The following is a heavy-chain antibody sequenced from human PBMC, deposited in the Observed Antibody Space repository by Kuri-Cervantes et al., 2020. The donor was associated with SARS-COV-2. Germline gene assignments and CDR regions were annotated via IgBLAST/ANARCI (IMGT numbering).Heavy chain of an antibody. CDR2: IRSKAYGGTT. J-gene: IGHJ2*01. CDR3: TRAWANYGDYSWRRYFDL. Sequence: GESLKISCTASGFTFGDYAMSWFRQAPGKGLEWVGFIRSKAYGGTTEYAASVKGRFTISRDDSKSIAYLQMNSLKTEDTAVYYCTRAWANYGDYSWRRYFDLWGRGTLVTVSS. D-gene: IGHD4-17*01. V-gene: IGHV3-49*03. CDR1: GFTFGDYA.